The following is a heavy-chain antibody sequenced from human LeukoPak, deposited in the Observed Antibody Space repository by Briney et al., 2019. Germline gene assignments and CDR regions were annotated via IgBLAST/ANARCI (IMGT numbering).Heavy chain of an antibody. J-gene: IGHJ4*02. V-gene: IGHV1-46*01. Sequence: GALVKVSCKASGYTFTSYYMHWVRQAPGQGLEWMGIINPSGGSTSYAQKFQGRVTMTRDMSTSTVYMELSSLRSEDTAVYYCARGLLRLGEDYWGQGTLVTVSS. D-gene: IGHD6-6*01. CDR1: GYTFTSYY. CDR3: ARGLLRLGEDY. CDR2: INPSGGST.